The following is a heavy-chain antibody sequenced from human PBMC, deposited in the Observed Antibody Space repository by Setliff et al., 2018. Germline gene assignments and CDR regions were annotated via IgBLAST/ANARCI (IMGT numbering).Heavy chain of an antibody. CDR3: AKDIYGSGSYAV. CDR1: GGTFSSYA. D-gene: IGHD3-10*01. J-gene: IGHJ6*02. Sequence: GASVKVSCKASGGTFSSYAISWVRQAPGQGLEWMGGIIPIFGTANYAQKFQGRVTITTDESTSTAYMELSSLRSEDTAVYYCAKDIYGSGSYAVGGQGTTVTVSS. CDR2: IIPIFGTA. V-gene: IGHV1-69*05.